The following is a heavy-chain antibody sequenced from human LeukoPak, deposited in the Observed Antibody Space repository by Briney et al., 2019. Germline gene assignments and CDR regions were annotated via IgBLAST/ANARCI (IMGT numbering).Heavy chain of an antibody. CDR2: IYPGDSDT. D-gene: IGHD5-24*01. Sequence: GESLKISCKASGYSFTNTFIGWVRQMPGKGLEWMGIIYPGDSDTRYSPSFQGQVTISADKSISTAYLQWSSLKASDTAMYYCARLTGDGYNSFDYWGQGTLVTVSS. J-gene: IGHJ4*02. V-gene: IGHV5-51*01. CDR1: GYSFTNTF. CDR3: ARLTGDGYNSFDY.